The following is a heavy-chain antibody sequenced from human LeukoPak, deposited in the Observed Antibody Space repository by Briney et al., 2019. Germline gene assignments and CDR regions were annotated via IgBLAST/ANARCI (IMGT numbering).Heavy chain of an antibody. Sequence: ASVKVSCKASGYTFTSYDINWVRQATGQGLEWMGWMNPNSGNTGYAQKFQGRVTMTRNTSISTAYMELSSLRSDDTAVYYCARGVYYDFWSGYYQGSVFYFDYWGQGTLVTVSS. CDR3: ARGVYYDFWSGYYQGSVFYFDY. CDR1: GYTFTSYD. D-gene: IGHD3-3*01. CDR2: MNPNSGNT. V-gene: IGHV1-8*01. J-gene: IGHJ4*02.